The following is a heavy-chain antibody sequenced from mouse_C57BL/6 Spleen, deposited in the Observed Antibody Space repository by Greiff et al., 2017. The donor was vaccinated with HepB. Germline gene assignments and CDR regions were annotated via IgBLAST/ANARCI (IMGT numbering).Heavy chain of an antibody. CDR1: GFSFNTYA. CDR3: VSHEDYAMDY. CDR2: IRSKSNNYAT. J-gene: IGHJ4*01. V-gene: IGHV10-1*01. Sequence: EVQVVESGGGLVQPKGSLKLSCAASGFSFNTYAMNWVRQAPGKGLEWVARIRSKSNNYATYYADSVKDRFTISRDDSESMLYLQMNNLKTEDTAMYYCVSHEDYAMDYWGQGTSVTVSS.